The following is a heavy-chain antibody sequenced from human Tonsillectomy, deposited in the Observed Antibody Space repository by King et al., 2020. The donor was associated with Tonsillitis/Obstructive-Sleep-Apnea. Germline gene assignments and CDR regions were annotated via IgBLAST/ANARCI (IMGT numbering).Heavy chain of an antibody. D-gene: IGHD3-10*01. CDR3: AKDSSVPGAFDI. CDR1: GFTFSSYA. CDR2: ISGSGGST. V-gene: IGHV3-23*01. Sequence: QLLESGGGLVQPGGSLRLSWAASGFTFSSYAMSWVRQAPGKGLEWVSAISGSGGSTYYADSVKGRFTISRDNSKNTLYLQMNSLRAEDTAVYYCAKDSSVPGAFDIWGQGTMVTVSS. J-gene: IGHJ3*02.